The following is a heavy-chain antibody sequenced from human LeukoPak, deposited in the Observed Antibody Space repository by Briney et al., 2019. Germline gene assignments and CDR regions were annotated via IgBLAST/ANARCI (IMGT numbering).Heavy chain of an antibody. CDR2: ISYDGSNK. J-gene: IGHJ4*02. Sequence: GGSLRLSCTASGFSFSTYAMHWVRQAPGKGLEWGAVISYDGSNKYYVDAVKGRFTISRDNSKNTLYLQMNSLRADDTSVYYCAKAGCSSTTCYANSWGQGNLVTVSS. CDR3: AKAGCSSTTCYANS. V-gene: IGHV3-30*18. D-gene: IGHD2-2*01. CDR1: GFSFSTYA.